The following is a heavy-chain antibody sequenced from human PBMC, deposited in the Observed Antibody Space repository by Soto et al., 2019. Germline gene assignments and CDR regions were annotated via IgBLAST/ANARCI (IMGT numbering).Heavy chain of an antibody. J-gene: IGHJ4*02. CDR2: ISYDGSNK. Sequence: ESGGGVVQPGRSLRLSCAASGFTFSSYAMHWVRQAPGKGLEWVAVISYDGSNKYYADSVKGRFTISSDNSKNTLYLQMNSLRAEDTAVYYCARGYKITMVRGVIEDFDYWGQGTLVTVSS. V-gene: IGHV3-30-3*01. CDR3: ARGYKITMVRGVIEDFDY. D-gene: IGHD3-10*01. CDR1: GFTFSSYA.